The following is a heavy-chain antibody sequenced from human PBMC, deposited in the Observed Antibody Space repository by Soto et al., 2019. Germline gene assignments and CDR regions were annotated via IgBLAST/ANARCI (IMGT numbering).Heavy chain of an antibody. V-gene: IGHV1-8*01. Sequence: ASVKVSCKASGYTFNTYDINWVRQATGQGLEWMGWMNPESGSTGFAQSFQGRITLTGNTSINTVYMEVSSLTNEDTAVYFCARSGATGYYSTHYYGMDVWGPGTTVTISS. CDR1: GYTFNTYD. J-gene: IGHJ6*02. D-gene: IGHD3-9*01. CDR2: MNPESGST. CDR3: ARSGATGYYSTHYYGMDV.